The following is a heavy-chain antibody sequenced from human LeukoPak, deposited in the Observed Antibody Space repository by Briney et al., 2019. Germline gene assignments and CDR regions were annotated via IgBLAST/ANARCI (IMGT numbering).Heavy chain of an antibody. CDR1: GFTFSSYG. J-gene: IGHJ4*02. CDR2: IHHDGSNK. Sequence: GGSLRLSCAASGFTFSSYGMHWVRQAPGKGLDWVAFIHHDGSNKYYADSVKGRFTISRDNSKNTLYLQMNSLRVEDTAVYYCAKDRGIISDYWGQGTLVTVSS. D-gene: IGHD3-10*01. CDR3: AKDRGIISDY. V-gene: IGHV3-30*02.